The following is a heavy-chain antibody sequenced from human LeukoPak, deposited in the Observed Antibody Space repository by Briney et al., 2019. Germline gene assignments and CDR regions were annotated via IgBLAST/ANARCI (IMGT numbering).Heavy chain of an antibody. CDR2: IYTSENT. D-gene: IGHD2-2*01. J-gene: IGHJ2*01. CDR1: GGYIGSYY. V-gene: IGHV4-4*07. CDR3: ARGRYCTTTSCTYWYFDL. Sequence: SETLSLTCTVSGGYIGSYYWSWIRQPAGKGLEWIGRIYTSENTDYNPSLKSRVTMSVDMSTSQFSLRLTSVTAADTAVYYCARGRYCTTTSCTYWYFDLWGRGTLVTVSS.